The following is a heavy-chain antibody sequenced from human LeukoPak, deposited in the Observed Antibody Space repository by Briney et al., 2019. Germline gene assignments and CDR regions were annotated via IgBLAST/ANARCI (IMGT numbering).Heavy chain of an antibody. CDR3: ARECSGGSCLDY. CDR2: INHSGST. CDR1: GGSFSGYY. D-gene: IGHD2-15*01. J-gene: IGHJ4*01. V-gene: IGHV4-34*01. Sequence: PSETLSLTCAVYGGSFSGYYWSWIRQPPGKGLEWIGEINHSGSTNYNPSLKSRVTISVDTSKNQFSLKLSSVTAADTAVYYCARECSGGSCLDYWGXGTLVTVS.